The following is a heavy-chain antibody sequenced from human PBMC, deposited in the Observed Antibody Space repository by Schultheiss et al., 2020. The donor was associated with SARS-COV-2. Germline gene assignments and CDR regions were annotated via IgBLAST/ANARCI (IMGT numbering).Heavy chain of an antibody. CDR2: IYSGGST. J-gene: IGHJ4*02. D-gene: IGHD1-26*01. Sequence: GGSLRLSCAASGFTVSSNYMSWVRQAPGKGLEWVSVIYSGGSTYYADSVKGRFTISRDNSKNTLYLQMNSLRAEDTAVYYCARSPVGATLFDYWGQGTLVTVSS. V-gene: IGHV3-53*01. CDR1: GFTVSSNY. CDR3: ARSPVGATLFDY.